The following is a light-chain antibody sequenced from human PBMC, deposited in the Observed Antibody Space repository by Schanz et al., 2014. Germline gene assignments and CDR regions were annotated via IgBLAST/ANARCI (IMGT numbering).Light chain of an antibody. V-gene: IGLV2-14*03. CDR1: SSDVGGYNY. CDR2: DVS. Sequence: QSVLTQPASVSGSPGQSITISCTGTSSDVGGYNYVTWYQQYPGKAPKVIIYDVSDRPSGVSNRFSGSKSGNTASLTISGLQAEDEADYYCSSYTSSSTLVFGGGTKLTVL. CDR3: SSYTSSSTLV. J-gene: IGLJ2*01.